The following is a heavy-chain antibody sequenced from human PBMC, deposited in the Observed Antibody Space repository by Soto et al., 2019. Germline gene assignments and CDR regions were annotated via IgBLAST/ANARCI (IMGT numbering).Heavy chain of an antibody. V-gene: IGHV4-34*01. J-gene: IGHJ6*02. CDR3: ARAALSGSYYYYYYYGMDV. D-gene: IGHD1-26*01. CDR1: GGSFRNYY. Sequence: PSETLSLTCGVYGGSFRNYYWIRVRQPPGKGLEWIGEINHSGSTNYNPSLKSRVTISVDTSKNQFSLKLSSVTAADTAVYYCARAALSGSYYYYYYYGMDVWGQGTTVTVSS. CDR2: INHSGST.